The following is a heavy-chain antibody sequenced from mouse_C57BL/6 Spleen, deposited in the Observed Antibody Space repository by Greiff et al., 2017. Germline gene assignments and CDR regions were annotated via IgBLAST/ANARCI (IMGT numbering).Heavy chain of an antibody. V-gene: IGHV1-54*01. J-gene: IGHJ4*01. CDR3: ASDYSSAMDY. Sequence: QVQLQQSGAELVRPGTSVKVSCKASGYAFTNYLIEWVKQRPGQGLEWIGVINPGSGGTNYNEKFKGKATLTADKSSSTAYMQLSSLTSEDSAVYFCASDYSSAMDYWGQGTSVTVSS. CDR1: GYAFTNYL. CDR2: INPGSGGT. D-gene: IGHD2-5*01.